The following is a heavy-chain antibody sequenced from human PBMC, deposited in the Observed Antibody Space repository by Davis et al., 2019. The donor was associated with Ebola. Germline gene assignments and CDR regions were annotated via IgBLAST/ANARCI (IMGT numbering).Heavy chain of an antibody. CDR2: IRSNAKSYAT. V-gene: IGHV3-73*01. Sequence: GGSLRLSCAASGFTFSGSAMHWVRQASGKGLEWVGSIRSNAKSYATAYAASVKGRFTISSDDSKNTAYLQMNSLKTEDTAVYYCTSTTPQGEDYWGQGTLVTVSS. J-gene: IGHJ4*02. CDR1: GFTFSGSA. CDR3: TSTTPQGEDY. D-gene: IGHD1-1*01.